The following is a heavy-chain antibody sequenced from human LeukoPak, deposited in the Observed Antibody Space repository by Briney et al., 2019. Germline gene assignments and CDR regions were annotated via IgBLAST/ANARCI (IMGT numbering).Heavy chain of an antibody. CDR2: ISYDGSNK. Sequence: GGSLRLSCAVSGFTFSSYAMPWVRQAPGKGLEWVAVISYDGSNKYYADSVKGRFTISRDNSNNTLYLQMNSLRAEDTAVYYCARGLQSGTQRGYFDYWGQGTLVTVSS. V-gene: IGHV3-30-3*01. D-gene: IGHD3-10*01. CDR3: ARGLQSGTQRGYFDY. J-gene: IGHJ4*02. CDR1: GFTFSSYA.